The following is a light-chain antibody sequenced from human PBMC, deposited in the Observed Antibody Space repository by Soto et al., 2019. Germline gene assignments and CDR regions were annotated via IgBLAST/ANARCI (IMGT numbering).Light chain of an antibody. CDR2: YIS. V-gene: IGKV3-11*01. J-gene: IGKJ5*01. Sequence: EIVLTQSPATLSLSPGERASPSCRASQSAGNFLAWYQQKPGQAPRLLIYYISTRATGIPARFSGSGSGTEFTLTINSLQSEDSAVYYCQQHNQWPITFGQGTRLEIK. CDR1: QSAGNF. CDR3: QQHNQWPIT.